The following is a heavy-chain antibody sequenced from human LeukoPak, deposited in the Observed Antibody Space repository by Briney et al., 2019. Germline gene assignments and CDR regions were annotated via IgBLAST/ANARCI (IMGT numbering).Heavy chain of an antibody. CDR2: IYYSGST. CDR1: GGSISSYY. D-gene: IGHD2-2*01. CDR3: ARVGAYCSSSSCHDY. V-gene: IGHV4-59*01. J-gene: IGHJ4*02. Sequence: SETLSLTCTVSGGSISSYYWSWIRQPPGKGLEWIGYIYYSGSTNYNPSLKSRVTISVDTSKNQFSLKLSSVTAADTAVYYCARVGAYCSSSSCHDYWGQGTLVTVSS.